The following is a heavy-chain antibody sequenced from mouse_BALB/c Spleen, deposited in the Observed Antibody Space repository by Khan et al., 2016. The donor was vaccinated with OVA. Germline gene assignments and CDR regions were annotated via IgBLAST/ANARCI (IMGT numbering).Heavy chain of an antibody. D-gene: IGHD2-1*01. CDR2: INPSNGDT. J-gene: IGHJ3*01. CDR3: ARSGYGNPFAY. V-gene: IGHV1S81*02. CDR1: GYTFTSFY. Sequence: QVQLQQPGAELVKPGASVKISYKASGYTFTSFYMYWVKQRPGQGLEWIGGINPSNGDTHFYEKFKSKATLTVDKSSTTAYMQFSSLTSEDSAVYYCARSGYGNPFAYWGQGTLVTVSA.